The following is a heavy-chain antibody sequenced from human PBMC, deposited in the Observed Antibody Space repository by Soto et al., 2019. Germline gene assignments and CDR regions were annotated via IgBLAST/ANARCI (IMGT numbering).Heavy chain of an antibody. CDR1: GFTFSAFD. CDR2: IGISGDT. D-gene: IGHD2-15*01. Sequence: GGSLRLSCEASGFTFSAFDMHWVRQPTGRGLEWVSTIGISGDTYYAVSVKGRFTVSRDIARNSLSLQMNNVRAGDTAVYFCARGQEVGAHFFDSWGQGTQVTVSS. V-gene: IGHV3-13*01. CDR3: ARGQEVGAHFFDS. J-gene: IGHJ4*02.